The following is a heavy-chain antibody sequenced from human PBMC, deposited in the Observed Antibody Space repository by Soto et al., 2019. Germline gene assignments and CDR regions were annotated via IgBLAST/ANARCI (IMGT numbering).Heavy chain of an antibody. J-gene: IGHJ4*02. CDR2: IYHSGST. CDR1: GGSISSSNW. CDR3: ARDQGIAVAGRVSGFDY. D-gene: IGHD6-19*01. Sequence: KPSETLSLTCAVSGGSISSSNWWSWVRQPPGKGLEWIGEIYHSGSTNYNPSLKSRVTISVDKSKNQFSLKLSSVTAADTAVYYCARDQGIAVAGRVSGFDYWGQGTLVTVSS. V-gene: IGHV4-4*02.